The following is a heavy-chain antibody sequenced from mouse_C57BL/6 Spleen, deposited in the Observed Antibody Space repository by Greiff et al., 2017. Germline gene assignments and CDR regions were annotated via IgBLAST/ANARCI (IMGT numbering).Heavy chain of an antibody. V-gene: IGHV5-4*01. CDR3: AIDYYGSSLLAMDD. CDR1: GFTFSSYA. J-gene: IGHJ4*01. D-gene: IGHD1-1*01. CDR2: ISDGGSYT. Sequence: DVMLVESGGGLVKPGGSLKLSCAASGFTFSSYAMSWVRQTPEKRLEWVATISDGGSYTYYPDNVKGRFTITRDNAKNNLYLQMIHLKSEDTAMYYCAIDYYGSSLLAMDDWGQGTSVTVSS.